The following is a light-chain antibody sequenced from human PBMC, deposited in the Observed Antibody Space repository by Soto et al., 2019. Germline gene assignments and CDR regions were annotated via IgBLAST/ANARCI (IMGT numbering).Light chain of an antibody. CDR2: DAS. J-gene: IGKJ3*01. Sequence: EIVLTQSPVTLSLSPGERATLSCRASQSVRTYLAWYQVKPGQAPRLLIYDASSRATGIPDRFSGSASETDFTLTINRLEPEDPAVYYCQQYASAPFSLGPGTKVDIK. V-gene: IGKV3-20*01. CDR3: QQYASAPFS. CDR1: QSVRTY.